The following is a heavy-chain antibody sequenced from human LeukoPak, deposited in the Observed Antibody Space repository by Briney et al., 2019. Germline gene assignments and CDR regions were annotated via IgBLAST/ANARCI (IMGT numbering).Heavy chain of an antibody. CDR1: GFTFSSYA. J-gene: IGHJ4*02. CDR2: ISGSGGST. V-gene: IGHV3-23*01. CDR3: AKDLWYGSGSYSFDY. D-gene: IGHD3-10*01. Sequence: PGGSLRLSCAASGFTFSSYAMSWVRRAPGKGLEWVSAISGSGGSTYYADSVKGRFTISRDNSKNTLYLQMNSLRAEDTAVYYCAKDLWYGSGSYSFDYWGQGTLVTVSS.